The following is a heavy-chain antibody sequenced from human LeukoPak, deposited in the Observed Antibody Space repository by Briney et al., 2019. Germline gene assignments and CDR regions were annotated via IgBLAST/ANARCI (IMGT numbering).Heavy chain of an antibody. D-gene: IGHD3-22*01. J-gene: IGHJ3*02. Sequence: SETLSPTCTVSGGSISSYYWSWIRQPPGKGLEWIGYIYYSGSTNYNPSLKSRVTISVDTSKNQFSLKLSSVTAADTAVYYCARGGITYYYDSSGSDGAFDIWGQGTMVTVSS. CDR3: ARGGITYYYDSSGSDGAFDI. V-gene: IGHV4-59*01. CDR2: IYYSGST. CDR1: GGSISSYY.